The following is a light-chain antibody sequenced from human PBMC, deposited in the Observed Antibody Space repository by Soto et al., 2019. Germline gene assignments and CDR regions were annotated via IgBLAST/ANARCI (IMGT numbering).Light chain of an antibody. CDR1: SSDVGSYNL. J-gene: IGLJ1*01. V-gene: IGLV2-23*02. CDR3: CSYGGSTYV. CDR2: EVS. Sequence: QSALAQPASVSGSPGQSSTISCTGTSSDVGSYNLVSWYQQHTGKAPKLMIYEVSKRPSGVSNRVSGSKSGNTASLTISGLQAEDEADYYCCSYGGSTYVFGTWTKVTVL.